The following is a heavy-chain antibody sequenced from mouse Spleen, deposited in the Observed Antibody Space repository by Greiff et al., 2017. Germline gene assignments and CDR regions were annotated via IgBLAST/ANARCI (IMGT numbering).Heavy chain of an antibody. V-gene: IGHV3-6*01. CDR3: ARDRPYDYPYAMDY. CDR1: GYSITSGYY. J-gene: IGHJ4*01. CDR2: ISYDGSN. Sequence: EVKLQESGPGLVKPSQSLSLTCSVTGYSITSGYYWNWIRQFPGNKLEWMGYISYDGSNNYNPSLKNRISITRDTSKNQFFLKLNSVTTEDTATYYCARDRPYDYPYAMDYWGQGTSVTVSS. D-gene: IGHD2-4*01.